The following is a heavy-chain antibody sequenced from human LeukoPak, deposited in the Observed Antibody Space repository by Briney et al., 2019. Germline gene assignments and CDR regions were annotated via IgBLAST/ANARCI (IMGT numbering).Heavy chain of an antibody. CDR3: ARVKGYYDSSGYNPTGDAFDI. Sequence: SQTLSLTCTVSGGSISSGDYYWSWIRQPPGKGLEWIGYIYYSGSTYYNPSLKSRVTISVDTSKNQFSLKLSSVTAADTAVYYCARVKGYYDSSGYNPTGDAFDIWGQGTMVTVSS. CDR2: IYYSGST. J-gene: IGHJ3*02. V-gene: IGHV4-30-4*08. D-gene: IGHD3-22*01. CDR1: GGSISSGDYY.